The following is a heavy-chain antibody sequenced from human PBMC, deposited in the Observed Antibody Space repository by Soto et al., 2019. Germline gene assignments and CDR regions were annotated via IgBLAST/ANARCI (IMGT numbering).Heavy chain of an antibody. CDR2: ISSSSSTI. CDR1: GFTFSSYS. J-gene: IGHJ4*02. CDR3: ARDAPPDDY. V-gene: IGHV3-48*01. Sequence: SGGSLSLSCAASGFTFSSYSMNWVRQAPGKGLEWVSYISSSSSTIYYADSVKGRFTISRGNAKNSLYLQMNSLRAEDTAVYYCARDAPPDDYWDQGTLVTVSS.